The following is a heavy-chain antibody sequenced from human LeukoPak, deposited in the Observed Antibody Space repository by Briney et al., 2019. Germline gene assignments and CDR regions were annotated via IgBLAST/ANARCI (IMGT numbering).Heavy chain of an antibody. D-gene: IGHD6-13*01. Sequence: SETLSLTCTVSGGSISSSSYYWGWIRQPPGKGLEWIGSIYYSGSTYYNPSLKSRVTISVDTSKNQFSLKLSSVTAADTAVYYCASFYSSSWYYYYYYMDVWGKGTTVTVSS. CDR1: GGSISSSSYY. CDR2: IYYSGST. V-gene: IGHV4-39*07. CDR3: ASFYSSSWYYYYYYMDV. J-gene: IGHJ6*03.